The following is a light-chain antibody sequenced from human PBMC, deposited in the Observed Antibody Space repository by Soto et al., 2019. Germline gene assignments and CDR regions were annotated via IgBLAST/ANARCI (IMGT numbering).Light chain of an antibody. Sequence: DIVMTQSPDSLAVSLGERATINCKSSQSVLYSSNNKNYLAWYQQKPGQPPKLLIYCASIRESGVPDRFSGSGSGTDFTLTISHLQAEDVAVYYCQQYYSPWTFGQGTKVEIK. CDR1: QSVLYSSNNKNY. J-gene: IGKJ1*01. V-gene: IGKV4-1*01. CDR2: CAS. CDR3: QQYYSPWT.